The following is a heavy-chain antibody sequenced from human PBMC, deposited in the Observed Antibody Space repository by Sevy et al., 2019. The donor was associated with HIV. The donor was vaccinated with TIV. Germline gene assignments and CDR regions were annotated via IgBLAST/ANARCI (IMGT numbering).Heavy chain of an antibody. D-gene: IGHD1-26*01. V-gene: IGHV3-30*04. Sequence: GGSLRLSCAASGFTFSSYAMHWVRQAPGKGLEWVAVISYDGSNKYYADSVKGRFTISRDNSKNTLYLQMNRLRAEDTAVYYCAREVYHSGSYFIDYWGQGTLVTVSS. CDR1: GFTFSSYA. CDR2: ISYDGSNK. CDR3: AREVYHSGSYFIDY. J-gene: IGHJ4*02.